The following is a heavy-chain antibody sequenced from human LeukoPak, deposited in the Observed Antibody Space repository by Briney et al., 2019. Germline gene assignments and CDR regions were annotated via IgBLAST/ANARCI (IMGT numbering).Heavy chain of an antibody. Sequence: SETLSLTCTVSGGSISNYYWSWIRQPPGKGLEWIGYIYSSGSTDYNPSLKSRVTISEDTSKNQFSLKLSSVTAADAAVYYCARDVDYGDYEDWYFDLWGRGTLVTVSS. CDR1: GGSISNYY. CDR3: ARDVDYGDYEDWYFDL. CDR2: IYSSGST. J-gene: IGHJ2*01. V-gene: IGHV4-59*01. D-gene: IGHD4-17*01.